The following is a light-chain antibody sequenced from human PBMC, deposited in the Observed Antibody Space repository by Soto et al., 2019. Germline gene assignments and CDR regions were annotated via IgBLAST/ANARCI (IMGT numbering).Light chain of an antibody. J-gene: IGKJ1*01. CDR1: QSVSRY. CDR2: GAS. CDR3: QQYHSWPA. Sequence: VLTQSPGTLSLSPGERATLSCRASQSVSRYLVWYQQKPGQAPRLLIYGASSRASGIPDRFSGSGSGTDFTLTISSLQSEDSAVYYCQQYHSWPAFGQGTKVEIK. V-gene: IGKV3D-15*01.